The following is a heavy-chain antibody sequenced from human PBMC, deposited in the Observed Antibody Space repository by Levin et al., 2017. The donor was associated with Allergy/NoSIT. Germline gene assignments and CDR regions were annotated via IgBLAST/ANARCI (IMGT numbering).Heavy chain of an antibody. CDR2: ISSSSSYI. V-gene: IGHV3-21*01. J-gene: IGHJ4*02. CDR3: ARGRLDSSGYYYFDY. Sequence: PGGSLRLSCAASGFTFSSYSMNWVRQAPGKGLEWVSSISSSSSYIYYADSVKGRFTISRDNAKNSLYLQMNSLRAEDTAVYYCARGRLDSSGYYYFDYWGQGTLVTVSS. CDR1: GFTFSSYS. D-gene: IGHD3-22*01.